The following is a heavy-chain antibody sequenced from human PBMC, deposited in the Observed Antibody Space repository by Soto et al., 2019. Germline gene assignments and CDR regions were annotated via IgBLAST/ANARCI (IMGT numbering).Heavy chain of an antibody. CDR3: ARDQGRYCSSTSCFVDY. V-gene: IGHV1-69*04. D-gene: IGHD2-2*01. CDR2: IIPILGIA. J-gene: IGHJ4*02. Sequence: SVKVSCKASGGTFSSYTISWVRQAPGQGLEWMGRIIPILGIANYAQKFQGRVTITADKSTSTAYMELSSLRSEDTAVYYCARDQGRYCSSTSCFVDYWGQGTLVTVSS. CDR1: GGTFSSYT.